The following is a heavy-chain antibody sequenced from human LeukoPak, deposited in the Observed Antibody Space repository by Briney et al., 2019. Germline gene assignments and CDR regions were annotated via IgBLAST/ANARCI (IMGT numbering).Heavy chain of an antibody. CDR2: INHSGST. CDR3: ARLARVGYCSGGSCRYFQH. V-gene: IGHV4-34*01. Sequence: PSETLSLTCAVYGGSFSGYYWSWIRQPPGKGLEWIGEINHSGSTNYNPSLKSRVTISVDTSKNQFSLKLGSVTAADTAVYYCARLARVGYCSGGSCRYFQHWGQGTLVTVSS. J-gene: IGHJ1*01. D-gene: IGHD2-15*01. CDR1: GGSFSGYY.